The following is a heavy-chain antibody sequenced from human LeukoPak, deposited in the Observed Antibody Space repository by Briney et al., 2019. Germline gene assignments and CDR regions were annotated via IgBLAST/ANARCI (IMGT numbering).Heavy chain of an antibody. D-gene: IGHD3-3*01. V-gene: IGHV1-18*01. CDR1: GYAFSSYG. CDR2: ISAYSGKP. Sequence: GASVKVSCKESGYAFSSYGITWVRQAPGQGLEWMGWISAYSGKPNYAQNLQGRVTMTTDTSTSTAYMELRSLRSDDTAVYYCARGGPGAEVLGFFNHGTFFDYWGQGALVTVSS. CDR3: ARGGPGAEVLGFFNHGTFFDY. J-gene: IGHJ4*02.